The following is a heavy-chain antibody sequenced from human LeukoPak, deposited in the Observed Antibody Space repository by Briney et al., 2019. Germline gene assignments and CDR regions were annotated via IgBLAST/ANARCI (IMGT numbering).Heavy chain of an antibody. D-gene: IGHD3-10*01. Sequence: SSETLSLTCAVSGGSISSSHWWSWVRQPTGKGLEWIGYIYYSGSTYYNPSLKSRVTISVDTSKNQFSLKLSSVTAADTAVYYCARELRYGSGYNAFDIWGQGTMVTVSS. V-gene: IGHV4-30-4*01. CDR2: IYYSGST. J-gene: IGHJ3*02. CDR3: ARELRYGSGYNAFDI. CDR1: GGSISSSHW.